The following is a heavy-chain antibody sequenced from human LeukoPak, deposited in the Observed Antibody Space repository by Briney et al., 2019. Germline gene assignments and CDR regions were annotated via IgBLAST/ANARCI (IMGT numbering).Heavy chain of an antibody. Sequence: PGGSLRLSCAASGFTFSTYTMNWVRQAPGKGLEWVSSISSSSSYIYYADSVKGRFTISRDNAKNSLYLQMNSLRAEDTAVYYCARGWDSSSHYYYYMDVWGKGTTVTISS. CDR3: ARGWDSSSHYYYYMDV. D-gene: IGHD6-13*01. CDR1: GFTFSTYT. V-gene: IGHV3-21*01. CDR2: ISSSSSYI. J-gene: IGHJ6*03.